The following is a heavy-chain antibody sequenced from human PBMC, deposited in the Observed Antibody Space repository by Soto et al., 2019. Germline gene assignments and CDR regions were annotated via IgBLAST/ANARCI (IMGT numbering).Heavy chain of an antibody. D-gene: IGHD3-22*01. CDR1: GFTFSSYA. CDR2: ISYDGSNK. Sequence: QVQLVESGGGVVQPGRSLRLSCAASGFTFSSYAMHWVRQAPGKGLEWVAVISYDGSNKYYADSVKGRFTISRDNSKNTLYLQMNSLRAEDTAVYYCAKEQDYYDSSGYYYAPAYVDYWGQGSLVTVSS. V-gene: IGHV3-30*18. CDR3: AKEQDYYDSSGYYYAPAYVDY. J-gene: IGHJ4*02.